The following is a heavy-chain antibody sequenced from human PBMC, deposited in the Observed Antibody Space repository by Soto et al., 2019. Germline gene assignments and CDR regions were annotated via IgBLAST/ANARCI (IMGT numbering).Heavy chain of an antibody. Sequence: ASVKVSCKASGYTFTSYDINWVRQATGQGLEWMGWMNPNSGNTGYAQKFQGRVTMTRNTSTSTAYMELSSLRSEDTAVYYCARATSSTELYYMDFRGKGTTVTVSS. CDR1: GYTFTSYD. D-gene: IGHD1-7*01. V-gene: IGHV1-8*01. J-gene: IGHJ6*03. CDR3: ARATSSTELYYMDF. CDR2: MNPNSGNT.